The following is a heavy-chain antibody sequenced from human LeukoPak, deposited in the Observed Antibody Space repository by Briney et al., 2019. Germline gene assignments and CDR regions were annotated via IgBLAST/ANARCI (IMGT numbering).Heavy chain of an antibody. CDR3: ARLPRGGYNFLAPDDY. CDR2: LIPIFGTA. V-gene: IGHV1-69*05. CDR1: GGTFSSYA. D-gene: IGHD5-24*01. J-gene: IGHJ4*02. Sequence: SVKVSCKASGGTFSSYAISWVRQAPGQGLECMGGLIPIFGTANYAQKFQGRVTITTDESTSTAYMELSSLRSEDTAVYYCARLPRGGYNFLAPDDYWGQGTLVTVSS.